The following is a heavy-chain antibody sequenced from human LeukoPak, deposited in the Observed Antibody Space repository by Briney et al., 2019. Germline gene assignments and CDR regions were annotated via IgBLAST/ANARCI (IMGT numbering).Heavy chain of an antibody. V-gene: IGHV1-2*02. CDR3: ARGAGSDYDSSGYSFDY. Sequence: ASVKVSCKASGYTFTGYYIHWVREAPGQGLEWMGWINPNSGGTDYAQKFQGRVTMTRDTSISTAYMEVSRLRSDDTAVYYCARGAGSDYDSSGYSFDYWGQGTLVTVSS. CDR1: GYTFTGYY. D-gene: IGHD3-22*01. J-gene: IGHJ4*02. CDR2: INPNSGGT.